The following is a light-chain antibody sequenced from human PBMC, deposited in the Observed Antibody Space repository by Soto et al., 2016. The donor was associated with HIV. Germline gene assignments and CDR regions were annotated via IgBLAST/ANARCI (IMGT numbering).Light chain of an antibody. Sequence: DIQMTQSPSSLSASVGDIVTITCRASQDIGNDLGWYQQKPGQAPKRPIYGASSLESGVPSRFSGSRSATEFTLTISSLQPEDFATYYCLQLNNFPRTFGQGTKVEIQ. CDR2: GAS. J-gene: IGKJ1*01. V-gene: IGKV1-17*01. CDR1: QDIGND. CDR3: LQLNNFPRT.